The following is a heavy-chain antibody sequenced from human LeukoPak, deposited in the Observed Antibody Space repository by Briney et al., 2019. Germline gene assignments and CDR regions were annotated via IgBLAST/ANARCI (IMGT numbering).Heavy chain of an antibody. J-gene: IGHJ4*02. D-gene: IGHD4-11*01. CDR2: ISYDGSNI. Sequence: GGSLRLSCAASGFTFSDYNMHWVRQAPGKGLEWVAVISYDGSNIYYADSVKGRFTVSRDNAKNTLYLETNSLRPDDTAVYFCAKAYTFHLDYWGQGILVTVSS. V-gene: IGHV3-30*18. CDR1: GFTFSDYN. CDR3: AKAYTFHLDY.